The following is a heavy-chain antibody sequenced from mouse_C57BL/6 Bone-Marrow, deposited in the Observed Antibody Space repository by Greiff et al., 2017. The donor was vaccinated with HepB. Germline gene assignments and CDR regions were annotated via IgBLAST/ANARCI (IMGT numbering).Heavy chain of an antibody. J-gene: IGHJ2*01. CDR1: GFTFSSYA. Sequence: VQLQQSGGGLVKPGGSLKLSCAASGFTFSSYAMSWVRQTPEKRLEWVATISDGGSYTYYPDNVKGRFTISRDNAKNNLYLQMSHLKSEDTAMYYCAREGYPYFDYWGQGTTLTVSS. CDR3: AREGYPYFDY. CDR2: ISDGGSYT. D-gene: IGHD2-2*01. V-gene: IGHV5-4*01.